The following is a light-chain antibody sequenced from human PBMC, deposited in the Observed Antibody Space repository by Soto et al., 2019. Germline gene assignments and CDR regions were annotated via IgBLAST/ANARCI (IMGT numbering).Light chain of an antibody. J-gene: IGKJ4*01. Sequence: IVMTQSQDSLTESRGERANLNCKSSQSILSSSNTKNYLVWYQQKPGQPPKVLINWASNRESGVTDRFSGSGSVADFTLDIRSLQAEDVGVYYCQQYDSSPPSFGGRTKLEIK. CDR1: QSILSSSNTKNY. V-gene: IGKV4-1*01. CDR2: WAS. CDR3: QQYDSSPPS.